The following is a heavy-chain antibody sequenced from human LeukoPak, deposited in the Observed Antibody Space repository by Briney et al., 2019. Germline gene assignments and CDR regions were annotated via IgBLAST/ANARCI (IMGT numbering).Heavy chain of an antibody. V-gene: IGHV3-73*01. CDR3: TRPSLGYCSSTSCYTGGDY. CDR1: GFTFSGSA. J-gene: IGHJ4*02. D-gene: IGHD2-2*02. CDR2: IRSKANSYAT. Sequence: GGSLKLSCAASGFTFSGSAMHWVRQASGKGLEWVGRIRSKANSYATAYAASVKGRFTISRDDSKNTAYLQMNSLKTEDTAVYYCTRPSLGYCSSTSCYTGGDYWGQGTLVAVSS.